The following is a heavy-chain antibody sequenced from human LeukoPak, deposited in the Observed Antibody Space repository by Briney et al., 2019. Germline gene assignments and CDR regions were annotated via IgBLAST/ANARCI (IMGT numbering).Heavy chain of an antibody. D-gene: IGHD3-9*01. CDR2: ISSSSSTI. CDR3: ARVRSVGYDILWYYGMDV. J-gene: IGHJ6*02. Sequence: GGSLRLSCAASGFTFSSYSVNWVRQAPGKGLEWVSYISSSSSTIYYADSVKGRFTISRDNAKNSLYLQMNSLRAEDTAVYYCARVRSVGYDILWYYGMDVWGQGTTVTVSS. V-gene: IGHV3-48*04. CDR1: GFTFSSYS.